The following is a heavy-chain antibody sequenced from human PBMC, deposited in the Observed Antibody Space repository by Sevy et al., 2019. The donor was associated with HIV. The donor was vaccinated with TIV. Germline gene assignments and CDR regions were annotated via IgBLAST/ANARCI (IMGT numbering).Heavy chain of an antibody. CDR3: ARDVASELVQRGIDV. J-gene: IGHJ6*02. CDR1: GFTFSSYA. D-gene: IGHD6-13*01. CDR2: ISYDGSNK. Sequence: GSLRHSCAASGFTFSSYAMHWVRQAPGKGLEWVAVISYDGSNKYYADSVKGRFTISRDNSKNTLCLKMNSLRVEDTVVYYCARDVASELVQRGIDVWGQGTTVTVSS. V-gene: IGHV3-30-3*01.